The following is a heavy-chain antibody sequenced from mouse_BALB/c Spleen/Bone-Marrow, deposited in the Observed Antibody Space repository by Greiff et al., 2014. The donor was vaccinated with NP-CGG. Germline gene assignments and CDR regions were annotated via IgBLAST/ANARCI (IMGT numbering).Heavy chain of an antibody. V-gene: IGHV14-3*02. CDR3: TRPSFYYGSSYWYFDA. CDR1: GFNIKDTY. J-gene: IGHJ1*01. D-gene: IGHD1-1*01. CDR2: IDPANGDT. Sequence: EVQLQQSGSELVKPGASVKLSCAASGFNIKDTYMHWVKQRPEQGLEWIRRIDPANGDTKYDPKFQGKATITADTSSNTAYLQLSSLTPEDTAVYYCTRPSFYYGSSYWYFDAWGAGTTVTVSS.